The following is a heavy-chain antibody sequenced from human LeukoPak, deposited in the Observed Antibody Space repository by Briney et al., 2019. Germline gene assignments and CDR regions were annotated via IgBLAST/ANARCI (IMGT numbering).Heavy chain of an antibody. J-gene: IGHJ6*02. CDR2: MSPNSGDT. D-gene: IGHD3-22*01. Sequence: GASVKVSCKASGYTFTSYDFNWVRQATGQRPEWMGWMSPNSGDTGYAQKFQDRVTMTRNTSISTAYMELSSLRSDDTAVYYCAKRLKRNYYYHYAMDVWGQGTTVTVSS. CDR1: GYTFTSYD. CDR3: AKRLKRNYYYHYAMDV. V-gene: IGHV1-8*01.